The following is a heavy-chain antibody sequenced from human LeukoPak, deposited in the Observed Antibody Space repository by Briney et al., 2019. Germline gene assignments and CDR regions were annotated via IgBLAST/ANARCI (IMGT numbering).Heavy chain of an antibody. Sequence: SETLSLTCTVSGGSISSYYWSWIRQPPGKGLEWIGYIFYSGGANYNPSLKSRVTISVDTSKNQFSLKLSSVTAADTAVYYCARHPFAMADFDSWGQGTLVTVSS. V-gene: IGHV4-59*08. CDR2: IFYSGGA. D-gene: IGHD2-2*01. CDR1: GGSISSYY. CDR3: ARHPFAMADFDS. J-gene: IGHJ4*02.